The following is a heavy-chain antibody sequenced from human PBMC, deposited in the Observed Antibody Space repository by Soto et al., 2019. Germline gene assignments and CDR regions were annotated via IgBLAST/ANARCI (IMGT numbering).Heavy chain of an antibody. CDR3: ARDNTLLNFDY. J-gene: IGHJ4*02. CDR2: INPSGGST. Sequence: SCEASGYTFRMYYMHLVRQAPGQGLEWMGIINPSGGSTSYAQKFQGRVTMTRDTSTSTVYMELSSLRSEDTAVYYCARDNTLLNFDYWGQGTLVTVSS. D-gene: IGHD1-26*01. V-gene: IGHV1-46*01. CDR1: GYTFRMYY.